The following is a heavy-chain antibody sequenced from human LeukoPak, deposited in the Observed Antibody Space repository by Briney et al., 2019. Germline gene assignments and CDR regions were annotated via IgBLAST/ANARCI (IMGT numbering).Heavy chain of an antibody. CDR2: FDPEDGET. CDR1: GYTLTELS. D-gene: IGHD6-13*01. J-gene: IGHJ4*02. Sequence: ASVKVSCKVSGYTLTELSMHWVRQAPGKGLEWMGGFDPEDGETIYAQKFQGRVTMTEDTSTDTAYMELSSLRSEDTAVYYCARAVTRQQLVGYWGQGTLVTVSS. V-gene: IGHV1-24*01. CDR3: ARAVTRQQLVGY.